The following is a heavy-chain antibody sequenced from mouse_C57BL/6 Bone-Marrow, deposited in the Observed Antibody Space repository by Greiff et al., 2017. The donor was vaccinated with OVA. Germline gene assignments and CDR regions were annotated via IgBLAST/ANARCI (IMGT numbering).Heavy chain of an antibody. CDR2: INPNNGGT. V-gene: IGHV1-26*01. CDR1: GYTFTDYY. CDR3: ARGGAYYSNYVGYFDV. J-gene: IGHJ1*03. Sequence: VQLQQSGPELVKPGASVKISCKASGYTFTDYYMNWVKQSHGKSLEWIGDINPNNGGTSYNQKFKGKATLTVDKSSSTAYMELRSLTSEDSAVYYCARGGAYYSNYVGYFDVWGTGTTVTVSS. D-gene: IGHD2-5*01.